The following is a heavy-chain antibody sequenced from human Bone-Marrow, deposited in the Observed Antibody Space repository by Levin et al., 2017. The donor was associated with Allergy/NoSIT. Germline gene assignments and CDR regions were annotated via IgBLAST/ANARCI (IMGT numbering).Heavy chain of an antibody. CDR1: GDSVSSNSAA. CDR3: ARVEYSSSQRGNWFDP. V-gene: IGHV6-1*01. D-gene: IGHD6-13*01. CDR2: TYYRSKWYN. Sequence: SETLSLTCAISGDSVSSNSAAWNWIRQSPSRGLEWLGRTYYRSKWYNDYAVSVKSRITINPDTSKNQFSLQLNSVTPEDTAVYYCARVEYSSSQRGNWFDPWGQGTLVTVSS. J-gene: IGHJ5*02.